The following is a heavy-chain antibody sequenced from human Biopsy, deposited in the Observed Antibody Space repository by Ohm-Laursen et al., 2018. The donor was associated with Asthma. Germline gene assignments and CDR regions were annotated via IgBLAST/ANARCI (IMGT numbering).Heavy chain of an antibody. D-gene: IGHD6-19*01. CDR2: VYYSGDS. V-gene: IGHV4-39*01. Sequence: SDTLPLTCTVSGASMTTSNFWAWIRQPPGRGLEWLGSVYYSGDSFYSTSLMGRLTMSVDTSRSQFSLRLPSVTAADTGVYYCARHWSGNGWADVHNWFDPWGPGTVVTVSS. CDR3: ARHWSGNGWADVHNWFDP. J-gene: IGHJ5*02. CDR1: GASMTTSNF.